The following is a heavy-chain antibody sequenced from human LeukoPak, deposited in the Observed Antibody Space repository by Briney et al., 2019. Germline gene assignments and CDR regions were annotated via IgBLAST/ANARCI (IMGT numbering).Heavy chain of an antibody. CDR3: VKGQIDY. CDR1: GFTFTSYA. CDR2: ISISGVST. V-gene: IGHV3-64D*06. Sequence: GGSLRLSCSASGFTFTSYAMHWVRQAPGKGLEYVSAISISGVSTYYADSVKGRFTISRDNSKNTLYLQMSTLRAEDTVVYYCVKGQIDYWGQGTLVTVSS. J-gene: IGHJ4*02.